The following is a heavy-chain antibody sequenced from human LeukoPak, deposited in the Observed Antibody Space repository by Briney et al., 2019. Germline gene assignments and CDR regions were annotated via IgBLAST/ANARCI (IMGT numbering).Heavy chain of an antibody. D-gene: IGHD3-22*01. V-gene: IGHV3-30*02. CDR2: IRYDGSNK. CDR3: ARDREYYYDSSGYYWGAFDI. J-gene: IGHJ3*02. Sequence: GGSLRLSCAASGFTFSSYGMHWVRQAPGKGLEWVAFIRYDGSNKYYADSVKGRFTISRDNSKNTLYLQMNSLRAEDTAVYYCARDREYYYDSSGYYWGAFDIWGQGTMVTVSS. CDR1: GFTFSSYG.